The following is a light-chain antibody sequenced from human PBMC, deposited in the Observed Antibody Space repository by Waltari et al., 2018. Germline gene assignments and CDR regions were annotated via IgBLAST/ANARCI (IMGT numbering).Light chain of an antibody. CDR2: DAS. V-gene: IGKV1-39*01. CDR1: QFIKNY. Sequence: DIQMTHSPSSLSASVGDRVTITCRASQFIKNYLNWYQQRPGKAPKLLISDASSLQSGVPSGFSGSGYGTDFTLTISSLQAEDFATYFCQQGYSLPVTFGGGTKVDIK. CDR3: QQGYSLPVT. J-gene: IGKJ4*01.